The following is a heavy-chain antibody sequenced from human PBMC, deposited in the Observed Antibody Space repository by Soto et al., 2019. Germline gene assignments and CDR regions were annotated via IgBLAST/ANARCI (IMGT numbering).Heavy chain of an antibody. D-gene: IGHD4-17*01. CDR2: IIPIFGTA. CDR1: GGTFSSYA. V-gene: IGHV1-69*06. Sequence: QVQLVQSGAEVKKPGSSVKVSCKASGGTFSSYAISWVRQAPGQGLEWMGGIIPIFGTANYAQKFQGRVTITADKSTNTAYMELSSLRSEDSAVYYCARWVTTVTTDGNYYYYGMDVWGQGTTVTVSS. CDR3: ARWVTTVTTDGNYYYYGMDV. J-gene: IGHJ6*02.